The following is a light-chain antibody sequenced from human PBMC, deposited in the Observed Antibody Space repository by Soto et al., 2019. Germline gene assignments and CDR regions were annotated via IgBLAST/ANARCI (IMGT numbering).Light chain of an antibody. CDR1: QGVARD. Sequence: ELVRTHSPATLSLPPGEKATLPCRPSQGVARDLAWYQQKPGQAPRLVIYDIFTRATGVPTRISGSGSGTEFTLTISSLQSEDFAVYYCQQYNSWPLTFGGGTKVEIK. V-gene: IGKV3D-15*01. CDR3: QQYNSWPLT. J-gene: IGKJ4*01. CDR2: DIF.